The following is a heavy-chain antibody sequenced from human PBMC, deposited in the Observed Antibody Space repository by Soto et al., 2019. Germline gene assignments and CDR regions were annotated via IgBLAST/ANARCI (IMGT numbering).Heavy chain of an antibody. V-gene: IGHV3-23*01. D-gene: IGHD3-3*01. CDR3: VKDLNFDFWTGYRYYAMEI. J-gene: IGHJ6*02. Sequence: EEQLLESGGDLVQPGGSLKLSCAASGFTFSSYAMNWVRQAPGKGLEWVSSINGNGRKTSYADSVRGRFTISRDNSKKTLFLHVNSLRAEDTAVYYCVKDLNFDFWTGYRYYAMEIWGHGTTVTVS. CDR1: GFTFSSYA. CDR2: INGNGRKT.